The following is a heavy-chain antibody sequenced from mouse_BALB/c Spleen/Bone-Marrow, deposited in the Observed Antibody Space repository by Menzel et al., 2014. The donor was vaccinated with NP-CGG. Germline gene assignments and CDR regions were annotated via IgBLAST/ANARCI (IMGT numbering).Heavy chain of an antibody. D-gene: IGHD2-1*01. V-gene: IGHV2-4*02. CDR1: GFSVISYG. J-gene: IGHJ4*01. CDR2: IWSGGST. CDR3: ARNDYGNPHYAMDY. Sequence: VQLQQSGPGLVQPSQSLFITCTVSGFSVISYGVHWVRQPPGKGLEWLGVIWSGGSTDYNDAFISRLSISKDNSKSQVFFKMNSLQADDTAIYYCARNDYGNPHYAMDYWGQGTSVTVSS.